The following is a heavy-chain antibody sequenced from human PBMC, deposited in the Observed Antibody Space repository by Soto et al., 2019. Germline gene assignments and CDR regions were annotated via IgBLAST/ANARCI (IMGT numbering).Heavy chain of an antibody. Sequence: SVKVSSKAPGYTFTYHYNHFVRQAPGQGLEWMGWMNPRSGGTDYAQKFQGRVTMTRDTSITTAPMELSTLSSDDTARYYCTRASTEAGGSSKCLPNNYWGQVTL. D-gene: IGHD6-19*01. J-gene: IGHJ4*02. CDR3: TRASTEAGGSSKCLPNNY. V-gene: IGHV1-2*02. CDR2: MNPRSGGT. CDR1: GYTFTYHY.